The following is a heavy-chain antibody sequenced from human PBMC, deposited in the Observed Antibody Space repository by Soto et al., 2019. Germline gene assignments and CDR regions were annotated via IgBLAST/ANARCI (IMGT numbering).Heavy chain of an antibody. CDR2: ISYDGSNK. J-gene: IGHJ6*02. CDR1: GFTFSSYA. D-gene: IGHD3-10*01. V-gene: IGHV3-30-3*01. Sequence: GGSLRLSCAASGFTFSSYAMHWVRQAPGKGLEWVAFISYDGSNKYYADSVKGRFTISRENSKNTLYLQMKSLRAEETAVYYCARDLRYYGSGPSGGMDVWGQGTPVTVS. CDR3: ARDLRYYGSGPSGGMDV.